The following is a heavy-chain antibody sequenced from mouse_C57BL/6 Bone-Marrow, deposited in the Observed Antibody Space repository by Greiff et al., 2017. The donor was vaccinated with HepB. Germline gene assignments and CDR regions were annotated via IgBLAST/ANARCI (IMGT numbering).Heavy chain of an antibody. Sequence: QVQLQQSGAELMKPGASVKLSCKATGYTFTGYWIEWVKQRPGHGLEWIGEILPGSGSTNYNEKFKGKATFTADTSSNTAYMQLSSLTNEDSAIYYCARELFITTVVGYWYFDVWGTGTTVTVSS. D-gene: IGHD1-1*01. CDR3: ARELFITTVVGYWYFDV. J-gene: IGHJ1*03. V-gene: IGHV1-9*01. CDR2: ILPGSGST. CDR1: GYTFTGYW.